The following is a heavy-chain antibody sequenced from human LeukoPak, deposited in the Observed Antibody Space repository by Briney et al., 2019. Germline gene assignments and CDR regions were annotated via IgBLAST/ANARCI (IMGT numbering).Heavy chain of an antibody. D-gene: IGHD3-22*01. CDR1: GGSISSSSYY. V-gene: IGHV4-39*01. CDR2: SYDTGST. CDR3: ARSYYYDSPPFDP. Sequence: PSVTLSLTCTVPGGSISSSSYYWGWIRQPPGKGLGWIGSSYDTGSTDDTPTLKSRVTISVDTSKNQFSLKLSSVTAADTAVYYSARSYYYDSPPFDPWGQGTLVTVSS. J-gene: IGHJ5*02.